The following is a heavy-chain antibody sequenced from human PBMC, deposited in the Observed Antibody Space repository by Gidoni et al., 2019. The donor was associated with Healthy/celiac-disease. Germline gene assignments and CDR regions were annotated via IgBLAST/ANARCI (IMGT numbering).Heavy chain of an antibody. CDR3: AIIAVADHYYYYGMDV. J-gene: IGHJ6*02. Sequence: EVQLVQSGAEVKKPGESLKISCQGSGSSFNSYWIGWVRQMPGKGLEWLGVIYPGDSDTRYSPSFQGQVTISADKSISTAYLQWSSLKASDTAMYYCAIIAVADHYYYYGMDVWGQGTTVTVSS. V-gene: IGHV5-51*01. CDR2: IYPGDSDT. D-gene: IGHD6-19*01. CDR1: GSSFNSYW.